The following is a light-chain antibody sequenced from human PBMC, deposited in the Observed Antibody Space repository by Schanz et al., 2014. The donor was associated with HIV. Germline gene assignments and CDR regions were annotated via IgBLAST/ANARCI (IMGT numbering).Light chain of an antibody. CDR1: SSNIGAGYD. Sequence: QSALTQPPSMSGAPGQRVTISCTGSSSNIGAGYDVHWYQHLPGTAPKLLISGNNNRPSGVPDRFSASKSGTSASLAISGLLSLSEADYYCAAWDDSLPLLVVFGGGTILTVL. CDR3: AAWDDSLPLLVV. CDR2: GNN. J-gene: IGLJ2*01. V-gene: IGLV1-40*01.